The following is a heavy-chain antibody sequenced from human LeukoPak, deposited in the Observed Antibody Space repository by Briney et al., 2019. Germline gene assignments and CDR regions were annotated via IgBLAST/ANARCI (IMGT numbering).Heavy chain of an antibody. CDR1: GGSFSGYY. CDR2: INHSGST. Sequence: PSGTLSLTCAVYGGSFSGYYWSWIRQPPGKGLEWIGEINHSGSTNYNPSLKSRVTISVDTSKNQFSLKLSSVTAADTAVYYCARGRSSNVLRFLEWSMYYFDYWDQGTLVTVSS. D-gene: IGHD3-3*01. CDR3: ARGRSSNVLRFLEWSMYYFDY. V-gene: IGHV4-34*01. J-gene: IGHJ4*02.